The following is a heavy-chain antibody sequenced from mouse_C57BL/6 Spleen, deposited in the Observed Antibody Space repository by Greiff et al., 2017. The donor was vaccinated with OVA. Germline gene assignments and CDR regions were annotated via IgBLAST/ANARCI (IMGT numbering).Heavy chain of an antibody. CDR2: IDPENGDT. J-gene: IGHJ4*01. CDR1: GFNIKDDY. D-gene: IGHD1-1*01. CDR3: TAYYYGSSYGDAMDY. V-gene: IGHV14-4*01. Sequence: VHVKQSGAELVRPGASVKLSCTASGFNIKDDYMHWVKQRPEQGLEWIGWIDPENGDTEYASKFQGKATITADTSSNTAYLQLSSLTSEDTAVYYCTAYYYGSSYGDAMDYWGQGTSVTVSS.